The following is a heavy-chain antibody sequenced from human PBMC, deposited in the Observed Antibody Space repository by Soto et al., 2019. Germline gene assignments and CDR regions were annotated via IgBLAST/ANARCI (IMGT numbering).Heavy chain of an antibody. Sequence: GASVKVSCKASGYTFTGYYMHWVRQAPGQGLEWMRWINPNSGGTNYAQKFQGWVTMTRDTSISTAYMELSRLRSDDTAVYYCARDVTTTVTTGSYYYYYGMDVWGQGTTVTVSS. V-gene: IGHV1-2*04. J-gene: IGHJ6*02. D-gene: IGHD4-17*01. CDR3: ARDVTTTVTTGSYYYYYGMDV. CDR1: GYTFTGYY. CDR2: INPNSGGT.